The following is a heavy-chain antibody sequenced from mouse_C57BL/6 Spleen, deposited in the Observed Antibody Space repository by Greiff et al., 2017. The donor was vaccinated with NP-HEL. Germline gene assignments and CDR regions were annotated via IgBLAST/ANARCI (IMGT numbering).Heavy chain of an antibody. V-gene: IGHV1-4*01. CDR3: AREGITTHAMDY. Sequence: QVQLKESGAELARPGASVKMSCKASGYTFTSYTMHWVKQRPGQGLEWIGYINPSSGYTKYNQKFKDKATLTADKSSSTAYMQLSSLTSEDSAVYYCAREGITTHAMDYWGQGTSVTVSS. CDR2: INPSSGYT. J-gene: IGHJ4*01. D-gene: IGHD1-1*01. CDR1: GYTFTSYT.